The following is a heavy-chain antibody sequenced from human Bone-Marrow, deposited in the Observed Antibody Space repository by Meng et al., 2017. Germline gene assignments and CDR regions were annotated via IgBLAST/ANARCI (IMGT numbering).Heavy chain of an antibody. CDR2: INSDGSST. D-gene: IGHD3-22*01. J-gene: IGHJ3*02. CDR1: GFTFSSYW. Sequence: GESLKISCAASGFTFSSYWMHWVRQAPGKGLVWVSRINSDGSSTSYADSVKGRFTISRDNAENTLYLQMNSLRAEDTAVYYCARDNDAGSSGYYYVHDAFDIWGQGTMVTVSS. V-gene: IGHV3-74*01. CDR3: ARDNDAGSSGYYYVHDAFDI.